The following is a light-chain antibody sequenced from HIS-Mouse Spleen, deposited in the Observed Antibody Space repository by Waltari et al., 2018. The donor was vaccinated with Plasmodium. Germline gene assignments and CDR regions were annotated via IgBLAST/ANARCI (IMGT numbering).Light chain of an antibody. Sequence: SYELTQPPSVSVSPGQTASIPCSGDKLGDKYACWYQQKPGQSTVLVIYQDSKRPSGSPERVTGSHSGNTATLTISGTQAMDEADYYCQAWDSSTDDVCGTGTKVTVL. CDR2: QDS. V-gene: IGLV3-1*01. CDR1: KLGDKY. CDR3: QAWDSSTDDV. J-gene: IGLJ1*01.